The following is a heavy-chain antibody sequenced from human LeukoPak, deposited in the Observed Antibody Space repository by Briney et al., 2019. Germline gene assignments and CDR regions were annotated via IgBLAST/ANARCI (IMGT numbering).Heavy chain of an antibody. CDR2: TYSGGST. J-gene: IGHJ4*02. D-gene: IGHD1-26*01. V-gene: IGHV3-66*01. CDR3: ASGIRAFDN. CDR1: GFTVSSTY. Sequence: TGGSLRLSCAASGFTVSSTYMSWVRQAPGKGLEWVSVTYSGGSTYYADSVKGRCTISRDNSKNTLCLQMNSLRGEDTAVYYCASGIRAFDNWGQGTLVTVSA.